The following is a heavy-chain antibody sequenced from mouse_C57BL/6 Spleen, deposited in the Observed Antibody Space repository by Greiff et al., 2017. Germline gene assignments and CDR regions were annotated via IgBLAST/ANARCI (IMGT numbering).Heavy chain of an antibody. J-gene: IGHJ2*01. CDR1: GYTFPDYY. CDR3: ARWDSNDFDY. V-gene: IGHV1-76*01. CDR2: IYPGSGNT. Sequence: VKLVESGAELVRPGASVKLSCKASGYTFPDYYINWVKPRPGQGLEWIARIYPGSGNTYYNEKFKGKATLTAEKSSSTAYMQLSSLTSEDSAVYFCARWDSNDFDYWGQGTTLTVSS. D-gene: IGHD2-5*01.